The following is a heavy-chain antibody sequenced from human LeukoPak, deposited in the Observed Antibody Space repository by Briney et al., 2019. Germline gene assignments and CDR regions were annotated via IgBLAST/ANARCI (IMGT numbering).Heavy chain of an antibody. CDR3: ARDYGDYGRDYYYYGMDV. Sequence: SETLSLTCAVYGGSFSGYYWSWIRQPPGKGLEWIGSIYYSGSTYYNPSLKSRVTISVDTSKNQFSLKLSSVTAADTAVYYCARDYGDYGRDYYYYGMDVWGQGTTVTVSS. CDR1: GGSFSGYY. J-gene: IGHJ6*02. CDR2: IYYSGST. V-gene: IGHV4-34*01. D-gene: IGHD4-17*01.